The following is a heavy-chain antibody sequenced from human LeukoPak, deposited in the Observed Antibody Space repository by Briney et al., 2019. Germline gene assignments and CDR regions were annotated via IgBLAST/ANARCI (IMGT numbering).Heavy chain of an antibody. V-gene: IGHV4-59*08. Sequence: PSETLSLTCTVSGGSINNYYWSWVRQPPGKGLEWIGHISYSGSTNYSPSLKSRVSISVDTSKNQFSLKLSSVTAADTAVYYCARSKKTTSGYSYALAEYFQHWGQGTLVTVSS. D-gene: IGHD5-18*01. CDR3: ARSKKTTSGYSYALAEYFQH. CDR2: ISYSGST. CDR1: GGSINNYY. J-gene: IGHJ1*01.